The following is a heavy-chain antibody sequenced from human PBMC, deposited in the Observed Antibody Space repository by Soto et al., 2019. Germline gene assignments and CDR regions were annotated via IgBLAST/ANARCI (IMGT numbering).Heavy chain of an antibody. CDR3: AKDGGPVYCNSPGCSAKHFDY. CDR2: ISYDGDNE. J-gene: IGHJ4*02. Sequence: QVQLVESGGGVVQPGRSLRLSCAASGFTFSNYGMHWVRQAPGKGLEWVAIISYDGDNEYYADSVRGRFTISRDNSKNTLYLQTSSLRHEDTAVYYCAKDGGPVYCNSPGCSAKHFDYWGQRTLVTVSS. CDR1: GFTFSNYG. V-gene: IGHV3-30*18. D-gene: IGHD2-2*01.